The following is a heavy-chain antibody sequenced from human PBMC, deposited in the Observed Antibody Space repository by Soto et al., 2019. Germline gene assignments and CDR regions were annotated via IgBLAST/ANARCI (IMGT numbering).Heavy chain of an antibody. CDR2: INHLETT. Sequence: QLQLHMSGSGLVKPSQTLSLTCTVSGASITYGAYSWGWIRQTPGKGLEWIGYINHLETTFYNQSFESRLTLSIDRTKNQFSLNLKSMSAADRAVYFCARGGGFDSFDYWGQGILVTVSS. CDR1: GASITYGAYS. V-gene: IGHV4-30-2*01. J-gene: IGHJ4*02. D-gene: IGHD3-10*01. CDR3: ARGGGFDSFDY.